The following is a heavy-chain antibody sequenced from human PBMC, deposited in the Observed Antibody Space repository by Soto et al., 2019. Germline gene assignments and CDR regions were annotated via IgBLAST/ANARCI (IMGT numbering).Heavy chain of an antibody. Sequence: SETLSLTCTVSGGSISSSSYYWGWIRQPPGKGLEWIGSIYYSGNTYYNPSLKSRVTISVDTSKNQFSLKLSPVTAADTAVYYCARQDVLLWFGELNYYYYYMDVWGKGTTVTVSS. D-gene: IGHD3-10*01. CDR1: GGSISSSSYY. V-gene: IGHV4-39*01. CDR2: IYYSGNT. J-gene: IGHJ6*03. CDR3: ARQDVLLWFGELNYYYYYMDV.